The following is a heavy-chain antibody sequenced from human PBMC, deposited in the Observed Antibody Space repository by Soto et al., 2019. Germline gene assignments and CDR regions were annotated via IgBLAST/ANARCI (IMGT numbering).Heavy chain of an antibody. CDR3: ARERVVAADWTFDY. J-gene: IGHJ4*01. CDR2: IYPGDSDT. D-gene: IGHD2-15*01. Sequence: GESLKISCKGSGYSFTSYWIGWVRQMPGKGLEWMGIIYPGDSDTRYSPSLQGQVTISADKSISTAYLQWSSLKASNTAMYYCARERVVAADWTFDYWGHGTLVTVSS. V-gene: IGHV5-51*01. CDR1: GYSFTSYW.